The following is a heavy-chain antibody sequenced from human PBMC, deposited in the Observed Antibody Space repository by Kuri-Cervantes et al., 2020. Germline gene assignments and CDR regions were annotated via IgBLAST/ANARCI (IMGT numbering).Heavy chain of an antibody. Sequence: SETLSLTCTVSGGSISSSSYYWGWIRQPPGKGLEWIGSIYYSGSTYYNPSLKSRVTISVDTSKNQFSLKLSSVTAADTAVYYCARDLDDILTGSSHYYYYYGMDVWGQGTTVTVSS. CDR2: IYYSGST. CDR1: GGSISSSSYY. V-gene: IGHV4-39*07. CDR3: ARDLDDILTGSSHYYYYYGMDV. J-gene: IGHJ6*02. D-gene: IGHD3-9*01.